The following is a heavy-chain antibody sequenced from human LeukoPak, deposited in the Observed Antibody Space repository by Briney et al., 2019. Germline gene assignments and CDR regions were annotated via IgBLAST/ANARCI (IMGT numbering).Heavy chain of an antibody. D-gene: IGHD5-18*01. CDR3: ARGGYNYGYIY. Sequence: SETLSLTCIVSGGSISSRSYYWNWLRQPAGKGLEWIGQIMIGGNTDYNPSLKSRLTISLDTSKNQFSLKLNSMTAADTAVYYCARGGYNYGYIYWGQGTLVTVSS. CDR1: GGSISSRSYY. J-gene: IGHJ4*02. CDR2: IMIGGNT. V-gene: IGHV4-61*09.